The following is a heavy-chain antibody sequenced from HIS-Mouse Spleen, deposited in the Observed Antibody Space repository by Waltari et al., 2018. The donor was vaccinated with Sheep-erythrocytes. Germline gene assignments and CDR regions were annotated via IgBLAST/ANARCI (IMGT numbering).Heavy chain of an antibody. Sequence: VQPGRSLRLSCAASGFTFSSYAMHWVRQAPGKGLEWVAVISYDGSNKYYADSVKGRFTISRDNSKNTLYLQMNSLGAEDTAVYYCARVSAGELKYYFDYWGQGTLVTVSS. D-gene: IGHD1-26*01. J-gene: IGHJ4*02. CDR2: ISYDGSNK. V-gene: IGHV3-30*04. CDR1: GFTFSSYA. CDR3: ARVSAGELKYYFDY.